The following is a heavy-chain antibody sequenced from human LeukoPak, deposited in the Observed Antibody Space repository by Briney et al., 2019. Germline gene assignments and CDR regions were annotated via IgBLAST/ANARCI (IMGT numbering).Heavy chain of an antibody. Sequence: SETLSLTCTVSGGSINSYYWSWIRQPPGKGLEWIGSIYHSGSTYYNPSLKSRVTISVDTSKNQFSLKLSSVTAADTAVYYCARELLRYFDWNDYWGQGTLVTVSS. CDR1: GGSINSYY. D-gene: IGHD3-9*01. V-gene: IGHV4-38-2*02. CDR3: ARELLRYFDWNDY. J-gene: IGHJ4*02. CDR2: IYHSGST.